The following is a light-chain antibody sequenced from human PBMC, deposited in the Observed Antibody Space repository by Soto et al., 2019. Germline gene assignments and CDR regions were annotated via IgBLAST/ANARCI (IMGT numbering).Light chain of an antibody. V-gene: IGLV1-47*02. Sequence: QSVLTQPPSASGTPGQKVFISCSGSSSNIGGTNYAYWYQQLPGAAPKLLMHSNNLRPSGVPERISGSKFGTAASLAISGLRSEDEAVYYCGAWDDSLNGPVFGGGTKLTVL. CDR2: SNN. CDR1: SSNIGGTNY. CDR3: GAWDDSLNGPV. J-gene: IGLJ2*01.